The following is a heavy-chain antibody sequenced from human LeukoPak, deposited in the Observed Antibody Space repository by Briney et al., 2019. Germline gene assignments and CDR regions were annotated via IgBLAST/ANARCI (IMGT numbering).Heavy chain of an antibody. J-gene: IGHJ4*02. CDR1: GGTFSSYA. CDR2: IIPIFGTA. D-gene: IGHD2-21*01. V-gene: IGHV1-69*13. CDR3: ARIAYCGGDCYTTYFDY. Sequence: SVKVSCKASGGTFSSYAISWVRQAPGQGLEWMGGIIPIFGTANYAQKFQGRVTITADESTSTAYMELSSLRSEDTAVYYCARIAYCGGDCYTTYFDYWGQGTLVTVSS.